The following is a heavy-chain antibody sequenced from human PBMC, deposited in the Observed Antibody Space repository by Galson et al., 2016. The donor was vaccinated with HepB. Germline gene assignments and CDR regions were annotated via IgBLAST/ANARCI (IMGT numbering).Heavy chain of an antibody. J-gene: IGHJ3*02. CDR2: IYHSGST. Sequence: ETLSLTCGVSGDSISIDSWWTWVRQSPEKGLEWIGEIYHSGSTIYNPSPQSRVTISIDKSKNEFSLKLTSVTAADTAAHYCARGESTLFGVVISASDIWGQGRMVTVSP. V-gene: IGHV4/OR15-8*01. CDR3: ARGESTLFGVVISASDI. CDR1: GDSISIDSW. D-gene: IGHD3-3*01.